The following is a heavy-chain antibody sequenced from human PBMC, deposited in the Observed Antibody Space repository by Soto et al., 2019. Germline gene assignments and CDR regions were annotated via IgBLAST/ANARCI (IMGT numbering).Heavy chain of an antibody. CDR3: ARDSSSTVAGSWVDY. CDR2: ISAYNGNT. V-gene: IGHV1-18*01. Sequence: QVQLVQSGAEVKKPGASVKVSCKASGYTFTSYGISWVRQAPGQGLEWMGWISAYNGNTNYAQKLQGRVTMTTDTSTITAYMELRRLRSDDTAVYYCARDSSSTVAGSWVDYWGQGTLVTVSS. CDR1: GYTFTSYG. J-gene: IGHJ4*02. D-gene: IGHD6-19*01.